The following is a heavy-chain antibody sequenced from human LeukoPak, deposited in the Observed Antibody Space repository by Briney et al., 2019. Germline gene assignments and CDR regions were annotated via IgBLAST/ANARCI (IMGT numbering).Heavy chain of an antibody. V-gene: IGHV3-48*01. Sequence: GGSLRLSCAASGFTFSSYSMNWVRQAPGKGLEWVSYISSSSSTIYYADSVKGRFTISRDNSKNTLYLQMNSLRAEDTAVYYCAKDQSELTTRSGREGYWGQGTLVTVSS. CDR3: AKDQSELTTRSGREGY. CDR2: ISSSSSTI. CDR1: GFTFSSYS. D-gene: IGHD4-11*01. J-gene: IGHJ4*02.